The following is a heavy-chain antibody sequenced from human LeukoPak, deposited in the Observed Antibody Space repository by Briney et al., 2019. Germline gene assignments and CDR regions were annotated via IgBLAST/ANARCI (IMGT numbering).Heavy chain of an antibody. CDR3: ARRDAASDDAFDI. V-gene: IGHV5-10-1*01. Sequence: GESLKISCKGSGYSFTSYWIGWVRQMPGKGLEWMGRIDPSDSYTNYSPSFQGHVTISADKSISTAYLQWSSLKASDTAMYYCARRDAASDDAFDIWGQGTMVTVSS. CDR2: IDPSDSYT. J-gene: IGHJ3*02. CDR1: GYSFTSYW. D-gene: IGHD2-2*01.